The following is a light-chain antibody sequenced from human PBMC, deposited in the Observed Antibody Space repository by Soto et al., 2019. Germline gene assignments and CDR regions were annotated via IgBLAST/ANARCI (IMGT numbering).Light chain of an antibody. CDR1: QSVSSN. J-gene: IGKJ1*01. CDR3: QHLGT. Sequence: EIVMTQSPATLSVSPGERVTLSSRASQSVSSNLAWYQQKPGQAPRLLIYGASTRATGIPARFSGSGSGTEFTLTISSLQSEDFAVYYCQHLGTFGQGTKVEIK. V-gene: IGKV3-15*01. CDR2: GAS.